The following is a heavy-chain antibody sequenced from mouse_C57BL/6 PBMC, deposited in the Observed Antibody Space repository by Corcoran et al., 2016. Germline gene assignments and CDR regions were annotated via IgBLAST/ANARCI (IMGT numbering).Heavy chain of an antibody. CDR1: GYTFTDYY. Sequence: QVQLQQSGPELVKPGASVKISCKASGYTFTDYYINWVKQRPGQGLEWIGWIFPGSGSTYYNEKFKGKATLTVDKSSSTAYMLLSSLTSEDSAVYFCARSDYGSSYAPYFDVWGTGTTVTVSS. CDR3: ARSDYGSSYAPYFDV. CDR2: IFPGSGST. V-gene: IGHV1-75*01. D-gene: IGHD1-1*01. J-gene: IGHJ1*03.